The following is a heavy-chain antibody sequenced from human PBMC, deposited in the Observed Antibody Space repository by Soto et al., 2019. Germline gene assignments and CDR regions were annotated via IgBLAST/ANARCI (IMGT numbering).Heavy chain of an antibody. CDR2: ISYDGSNK. CDR1: GFTFSSYA. CDR3: ARGYSSSPGFRLY. D-gene: IGHD6-6*01. V-gene: IGHV3-30-3*01. Sequence: QVQLVESGGGVVQPGRSLRLSCAASGFTFSSYAMHWVRQAPGKGLEWVAVISYDGSNKYYADSVKGRFTISRDNSKNTLYLQMNSLRAEDTAVYYCARGYSSSPGFRLYWGQGTLVTVSS. J-gene: IGHJ4*02.